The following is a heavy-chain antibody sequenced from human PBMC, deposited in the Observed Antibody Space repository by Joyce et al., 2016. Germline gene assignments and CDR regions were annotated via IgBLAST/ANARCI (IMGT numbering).Heavy chain of an antibody. CDR3: ARDHPTLETISGVVINSLPYYIDY. V-gene: IGHV3-21*01. Sequence: EVQLVESGGGLVKPGGSLRLSCAASGFTFSSYSMHWVRQAPGKGLEWVSAISSSSSYKYYADSVKGRFTISRDNAKNSLYLQMNSLRAEDTAVYYCARDHPTLETISGVVINSLPYYIDYWGQGTLVTVSS. D-gene: IGHD3-3*01. J-gene: IGHJ4*02. CDR1: GFTFSSYS. CDR2: ISSSSSYK.